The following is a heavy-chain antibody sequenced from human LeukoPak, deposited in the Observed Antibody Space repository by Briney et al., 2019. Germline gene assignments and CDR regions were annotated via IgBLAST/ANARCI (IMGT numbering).Heavy chain of an antibody. CDR1: GYSISSGYY. J-gene: IGHJ4*02. D-gene: IGHD3-3*01. CDR3: ARDRLHFGVVISFDY. Sequence: SETLSLTCTVSGYSISSGYYWGWIRQPPGKGLEWIGSIYHSGSTYYNPSLKSRVTISVDTSKNQFSLKLSSVTAADTAVYYCARDRLHFGVVISFDYWGQGTLVTVSS. CDR2: IYHSGST. V-gene: IGHV4-38-2*02.